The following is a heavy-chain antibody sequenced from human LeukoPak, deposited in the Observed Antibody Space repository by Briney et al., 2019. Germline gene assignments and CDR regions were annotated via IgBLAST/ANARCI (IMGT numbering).Heavy chain of an antibody. CDR2: VYYTGST. D-gene: IGHD6-19*01. Sequence: PSETLSLKGTVSGDSITTYYWSWIRQPPGKGLEWIGYVYYTGSTNYNPSLKSRVTLSVDMSKNQFSLKLTSVTAADTAFYYCARERTLSGYSSGWFDSWGQGTQVTVSS. CDR1: GDSITTYY. V-gene: IGHV4-59*01. J-gene: IGHJ5*01. CDR3: ARERTLSGYSSGWFDS.